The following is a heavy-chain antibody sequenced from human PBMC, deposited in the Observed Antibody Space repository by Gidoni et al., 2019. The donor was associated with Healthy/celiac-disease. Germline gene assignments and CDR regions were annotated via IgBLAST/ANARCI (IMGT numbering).Heavy chain of an antibody. V-gene: IGHV3-30*18. CDR2: ISYDGSNK. CDR3: AKDPVRGGWRPNWFDP. D-gene: IGHD6-19*01. Sequence: QVQLLESGGGVVQPGRSLRLSCAASGFPFSSHGMHWVRQAPGKGLEWVAVISYDGSNKYYADSVKGRFTISRDNSKNTLYLQMNSLRAEDTAVYYCAKDPVRGGWRPNWFDPWGQGTLVTVSS. CDR1: GFPFSSHG. J-gene: IGHJ5*02.